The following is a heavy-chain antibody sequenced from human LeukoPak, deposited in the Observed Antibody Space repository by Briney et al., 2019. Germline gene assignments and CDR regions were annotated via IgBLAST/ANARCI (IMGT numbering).Heavy chain of an antibody. V-gene: IGHV3-23*01. D-gene: IGHD4-23*01. CDR1: GFTFSNAW. CDR3: AKDRTVGTSYWYFDL. CDR2: ISSSGSGGNT. J-gene: IGHJ2*01. Sequence: PGGSLRLSCAASGFTFSNAWMTWVRQAPGKGLEWVSGISSSGSGGNTYYADSVKGRFTISRDSSKNTLSLQMNTLRAEDTAIYYCAKDRTVGTSYWYFDLWGRGTLVTVSS.